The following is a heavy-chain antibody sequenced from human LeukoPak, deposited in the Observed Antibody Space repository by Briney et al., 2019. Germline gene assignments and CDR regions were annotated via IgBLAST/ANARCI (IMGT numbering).Heavy chain of an antibody. J-gene: IGHJ5*02. Sequence: ASVKVSCKASGGTFSSYAISWVRQAPGQGLEWVGWMNPNSGNTGYAQKFQGRVTITRNTSISTAYMELSSLTSEDTAMYYCARMYYYDSSGDNWFDPWAREPWSPSPQ. CDR3: ARMYYYDSSGDNWFDP. D-gene: IGHD3-22*01. V-gene: IGHV1-8*03. CDR2: MNPNSGNT. CDR1: GGTFSSYA.